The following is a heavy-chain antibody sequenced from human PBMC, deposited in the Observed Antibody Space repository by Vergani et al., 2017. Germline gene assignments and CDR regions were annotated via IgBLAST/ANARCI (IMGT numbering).Heavy chain of an antibody. D-gene: IGHD3-3*01. Sequence: VQLVQSGAEVKTPGESLKISCKASGYTFTSYDINWVRQATGQGLEWMGWMNPNSGNTGYAQKFQGRVTMTRNTSISTAYMELSSLRSEDTAVYYCARGRFLEWLFYRFDPWGQGTLVTVSS. CDR1: GYTFTSYD. V-gene: IGHV1-8*01. CDR3: ARGRFLEWLFYRFDP. J-gene: IGHJ5*02. CDR2: MNPNSGNT.